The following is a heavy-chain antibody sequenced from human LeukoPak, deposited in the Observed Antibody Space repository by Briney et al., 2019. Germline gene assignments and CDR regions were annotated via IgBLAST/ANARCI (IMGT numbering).Heavy chain of an antibody. CDR3: ARAPRSYDDAFDI. J-gene: IGHJ3*02. Sequence: SETLSLTCTVSGGSISSHYWSWIRQPPGKGLEWIGYIYHSGSTYYNPSLKSRVTISVDRSKNQFSLKLSSVTAADTAVYYCARAPRSYDDAFDIWGQGTMVTVSS. CDR1: GGSISSHY. V-gene: IGHV4-59*11. CDR2: IYHSGST. D-gene: IGHD5-18*01.